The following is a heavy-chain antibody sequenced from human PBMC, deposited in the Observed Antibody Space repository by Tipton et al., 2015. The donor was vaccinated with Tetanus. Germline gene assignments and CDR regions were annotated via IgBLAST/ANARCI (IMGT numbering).Heavy chain of an antibody. Sequence: QVQLVQSGAEVKKPGASVKVSCKASGYTFTSYGISWMRQAPGQGLEWMGWISAYNGNTNYAQKLQGRVTMTTDTYTSTAYMELRSLGSDDTAVYYCARVGYWSGGSCYPTPIQYNWFDPWGQGTLVTVSA. CDR1: GYTFTSYG. CDR2: ISAYNGNT. D-gene: IGHD2-15*01. J-gene: IGHJ5*02. CDR3: ARVGYWSGGSCYPTPIQYNWFDP. V-gene: IGHV1-18*01.